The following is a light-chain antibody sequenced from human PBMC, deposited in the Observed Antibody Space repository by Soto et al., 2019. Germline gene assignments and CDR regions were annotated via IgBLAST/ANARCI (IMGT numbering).Light chain of an antibody. CDR2: GNT. CDR1: STNIGAGYG. Sequence: QSVLTQPPSVSGAPGQRVSISCTGSSTNIGAGYGVHWYQQRPGTAPKLLIVGNTIRPSGVPDRFSGSKSGTSVSLAISGLRSEDEATYYCAAWDDTLNGQVFGGGTQLTVL. J-gene: IGLJ3*02. V-gene: IGLV1-40*01. CDR3: AAWDDTLNGQV.